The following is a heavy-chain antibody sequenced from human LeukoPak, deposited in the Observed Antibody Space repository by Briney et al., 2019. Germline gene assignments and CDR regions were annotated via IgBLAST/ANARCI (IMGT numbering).Heavy chain of an antibody. D-gene: IGHD2-2*01. V-gene: IGHV4-4*07. CDR1: GDSTSNFY. CDR3: VKEYCIATICYPSGGWYDP. J-gene: IGHJ5*02. CDR2: VYGSGST. Sequence: SETLSLTCTVSGDSTSNFYWTWIRQPAGKRLEYIGRVYGSGSTNYNLSLKSRVTMSIDTSKNQFSLKLTSVTAADTAVYYCVKEYCIATICYPSGGWYDPWGQGTLVTVSS.